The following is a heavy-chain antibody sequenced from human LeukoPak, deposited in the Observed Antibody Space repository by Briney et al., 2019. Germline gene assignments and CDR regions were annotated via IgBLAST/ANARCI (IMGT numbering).Heavy chain of an antibody. CDR1: GGSISSGGYS. CDR2: IYHSGST. Sequence: PSQTLSLTCAVSGGSISSGGYSWSWIRQPPGKGLEWIGYIYHSGSTYYNPSLKSRVTISVDTSKNQFSLKLSSVTAADTAVYYCARERYYYDSSGYYPDYYYYGMDVWGQGTTVTVS. CDR3: ARERYYYDSSGYYPDYYYYGMDV. V-gene: IGHV4-30-2*05. D-gene: IGHD3-22*01. J-gene: IGHJ6*02.